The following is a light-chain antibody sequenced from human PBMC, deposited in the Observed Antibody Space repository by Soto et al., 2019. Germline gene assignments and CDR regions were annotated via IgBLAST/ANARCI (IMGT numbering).Light chain of an antibody. J-gene: IGKJ5*01. CDR3: QLRSNWPPIT. Sequence: EIVWTQSPVTLSLSPGERATLSCRASQSVSSYLAWYQQKPGQAPRLLIYDASNRATGIPARFSGGGSGTDFTLTIDNLEPEDFAIYYCQLRSNWPPITFGQVTRLEIK. CDR1: QSVSSY. CDR2: DAS. V-gene: IGKV3-11*01.